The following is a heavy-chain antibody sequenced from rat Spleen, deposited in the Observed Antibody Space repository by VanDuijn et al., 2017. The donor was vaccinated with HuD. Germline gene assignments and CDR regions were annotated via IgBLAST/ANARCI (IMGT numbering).Heavy chain of an antibody. D-gene: IGHD1-9*01. Sequence: EVKLVESGGGLVQPGRSMKLSCAASGFTFNNFDMAWVRQTPTKGLEWVASISPRGVRTYYRDSVKGRFPVSRDNAESTLYMQMDRLRSEDTATYYGARADYGYNYWYFDFWGPGTMVTVSS. CDR1: GFTFNNFD. CDR3: ARADYGYNYWYFDF. V-gene: IGHV5-25*01. CDR2: ISPRGVRT. J-gene: IGHJ1*01.